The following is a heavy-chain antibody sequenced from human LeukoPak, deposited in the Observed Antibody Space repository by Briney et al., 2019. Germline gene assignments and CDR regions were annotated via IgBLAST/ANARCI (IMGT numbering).Heavy chain of an antibody. CDR2: IKQDGSEK. J-gene: IGHJ5*02. D-gene: IGHD5-12*01. CDR3: ARVRERLLNWFDP. V-gene: IGHV3-7*01. Sequence: GGSLRLSCAASGFTFSSYWMSWVRQAPGKGLEWVANIKQDGSEKYYVDSVKGRFTISRDNAKNSLYLQMNSLRAEDTAVYYCARVRERLLNWFDPWGQGTLVTVSS. CDR1: GFTFSSYW.